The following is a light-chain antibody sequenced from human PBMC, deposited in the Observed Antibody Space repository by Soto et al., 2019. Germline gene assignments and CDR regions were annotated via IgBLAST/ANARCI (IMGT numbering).Light chain of an antibody. V-gene: IGKV3-20*01. CDR1: QRVSSSY. Sequence: EIVVAQSPRTLSLSPGESATLSCRASQRVSSSYLAWYQQKPGQAPRLLIYGTSRRATGIPDRFSGSGSGTDFTLTISRLVRDVVILAYWLHRSVTSWTLGLGTKVDIK. CDR2: GTS. CDR3: LHRSVTSWT. J-gene: IGKJ1*01.